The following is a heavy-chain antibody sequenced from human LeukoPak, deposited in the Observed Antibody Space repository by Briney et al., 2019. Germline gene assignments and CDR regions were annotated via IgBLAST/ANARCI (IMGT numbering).Heavy chain of an antibody. CDR1: GGSISSGGYY. CDR3: ATGHYIVVVPAAIPGPPPHYFDY. J-gene: IGHJ4*02. V-gene: IGHV4-30-2*01. Sequence: SETLSLTCTVSGGSISSGGYYWSWIRQPPGKGLEWIGYIYHSGSTYYNPSLKSRVTISVDRSKNQFSLKLSSVTAADTAVYYCATGHYIVVVPAAIPGPPPHYFDYWGQGTLVTVSS. D-gene: IGHD2-2*02. CDR2: IYHSGST.